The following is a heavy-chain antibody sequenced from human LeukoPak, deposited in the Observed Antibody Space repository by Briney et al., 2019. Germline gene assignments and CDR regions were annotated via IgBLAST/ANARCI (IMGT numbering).Heavy chain of an antibody. CDR1: GFTLSNHW. J-gene: IGHJ6*02. CDR2: VNRDGSET. CDR3: ARNNGMDV. Sequence: GGSLRLSCAPSGFTLSNHWMTWVRQVPGRGPEWVANVNRDGSETYYLDSVKGRFTISKDNAKNSLYLQTNSLRAEDTALYHCARNNGMDVWGQGTTVIVSS. V-gene: IGHV3-7*03.